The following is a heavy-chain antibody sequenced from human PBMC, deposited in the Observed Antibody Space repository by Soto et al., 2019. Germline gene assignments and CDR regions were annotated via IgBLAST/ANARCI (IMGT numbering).Heavy chain of an antibody. D-gene: IGHD4-4*01. V-gene: IGHV1-69*13. J-gene: IGHJ5*02. CDR2: IIPTFGTT. Sequence: ASVKVSCKAPGGNFSSNGIRWVRQAPGQGLELMGGIIPTFGTTNYAHKFRGRVTITADESTGTAYMELSSLRSDDTAVYYCAGASDSTWYNWLDPWGQGTLVTVSS. CDR3: AGASDSTWYNWLDP. CDR1: GGNFSSNG.